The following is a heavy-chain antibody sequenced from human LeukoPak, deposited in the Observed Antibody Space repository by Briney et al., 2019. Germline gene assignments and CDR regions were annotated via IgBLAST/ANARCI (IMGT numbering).Heavy chain of an antibody. J-gene: IGHJ4*02. CDR1: GYTFTGYY. D-gene: IGHD3-22*01. CDR3: ARDREYYYDSSGSLGY. CDR2: INPSGGST. Sequence: ASVKVSCKASGYTFTGYYMHWVRQAPGQGLEWMGIINPSGGSTSYAQKFQGRVTMTRDTSTSTVYMELSSPRSEDTAVYYCARDREYYYDSSGSLGYWGQGTLVTVSS. V-gene: IGHV1-46*01.